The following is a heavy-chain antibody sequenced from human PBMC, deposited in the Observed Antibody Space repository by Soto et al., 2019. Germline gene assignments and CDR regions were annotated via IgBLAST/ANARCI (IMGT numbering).Heavy chain of an antibody. J-gene: IGHJ4*02. V-gene: IGHV3-30*18. CDR3: AKETSRFAVPPALDY. CDR1: GFTFSSYA. Sequence: VQLLESGGGLVQPGGSLRLSCVVSGFTFSSYAMNWVRLAPGTGLEWVAGISYDGRNKFSADSVKGRFTISRDNSQNTLYLQMNSLRPEDTAVYYCAKETSRFAVPPALDYWGQGTLVTVS. CDR2: ISYDGRNK. D-gene: IGHD2-2*01.